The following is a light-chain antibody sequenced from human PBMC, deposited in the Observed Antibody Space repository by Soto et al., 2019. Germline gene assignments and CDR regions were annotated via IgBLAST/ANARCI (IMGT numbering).Light chain of an antibody. CDR3: QQYGSSPT. CDR1: QSVTSSD. CDR2: GAS. V-gene: IGKV3-20*01. J-gene: IGKJ2*01. Sequence: EIVLTQSPGTLSLSPGERATLSCRASQSVTSSDLPWYQQKPGQAPRLLTYGASTRATGIPDRFSGSVSGTDFTLTISRLEPEDFAVYFCQQYGSSPTFGQGTKLEIK.